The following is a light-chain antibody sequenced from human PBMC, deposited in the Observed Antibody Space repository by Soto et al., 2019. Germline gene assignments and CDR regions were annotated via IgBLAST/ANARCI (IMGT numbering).Light chain of an antibody. V-gene: IGKV3-15*01. CDR2: GAS. CDR1: QSVSSN. J-gene: IGKJ1*01. Sequence: ERVRTQSPATLSLSPGERATLSCRASQSVSSNLAWYQQKPVQAPRLLIYGASTRATGIPARFSGSGSGTEFTLTISSLQSEYFAVYYCQQYNNWAAWTFGQGTKVDI. CDR3: QQYNNWAAWT.